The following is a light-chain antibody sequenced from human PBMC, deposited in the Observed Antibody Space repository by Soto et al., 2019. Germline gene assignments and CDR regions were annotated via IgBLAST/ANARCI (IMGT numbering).Light chain of an antibody. CDR3: QQYNNWPPIT. Sequence: ETVMTQSPDTLSISPGERATLSCRASQSVTTNVAWYQQKPGQAPRLLIYDTSTRATGIPARFSGSGSGTEFTLTISGLESEDFAVYYCQQYNNWPPITFGQGTRLEIK. CDR2: DTS. CDR1: QSVTTN. J-gene: IGKJ5*01. V-gene: IGKV3-15*01.